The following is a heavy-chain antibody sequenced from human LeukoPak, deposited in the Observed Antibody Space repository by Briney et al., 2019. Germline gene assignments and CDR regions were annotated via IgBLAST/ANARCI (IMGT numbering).Heavy chain of an antibody. J-gene: IGHJ6*03. V-gene: IGHV3-21*01. D-gene: IGHD3-16*01. CDR2: ISSSSSYI. CDR1: GFTFSSYS. Sequence: GGSLRLSCAASGFTFSSYSMNWVRQAPGKGLEWVSSISSSSSYIYYADSVKGRFTISRDNAKNSLYLQMNSLRAEDTAVYYCAREGVDRRGVYYYYMDVWGKGTTVTISS. CDR3: AREGVDRRGVYYYYMDV.